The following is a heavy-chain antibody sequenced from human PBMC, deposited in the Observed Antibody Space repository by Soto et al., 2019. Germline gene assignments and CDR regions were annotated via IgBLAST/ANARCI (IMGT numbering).Heavy chain of an antibody. D-gene: IGHD6-19*01. CDR1: GGSISSSSYY. V-gene: IGHV4-39*01. CDR3: ARRGAVAGLFDF. CDR2: IYYSGTT. J-gene: IGHJ4*02. Sequence: SETLSLTCTVSGGSISSSSYYWDWIRQPPGKGLEWIGTIYYSGTTYYNPSLKSRVTISVDTSKNQFSLILSSVTATDTAVYYCARRGAVAGLFDFWGQGTLVTVSS.